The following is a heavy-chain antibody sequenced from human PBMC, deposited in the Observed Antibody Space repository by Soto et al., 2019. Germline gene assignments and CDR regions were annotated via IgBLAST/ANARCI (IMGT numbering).Heavy chain of an antibody. D-gene: IGHD2-8*02. CDR3: ARDKITGLFDY. CDR1: GGSIISGGYS. Sequence: PSEILSLTCAVSGGSIISGGYSWSWIRQPPGKGLEWIGYIYHSGSTYYNPSLKSRVTISVDRSKNQFSLKLTSVTAADTAVYYCARDKITGLFDYWGQGTLVTVSS. V-gene: IGHV4-30-2*01. CDR2: IYHSGST. J-gene: IGHJ4*02.